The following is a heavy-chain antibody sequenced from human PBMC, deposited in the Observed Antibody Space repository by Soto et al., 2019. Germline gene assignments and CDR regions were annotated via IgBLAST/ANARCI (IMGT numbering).Heavy chain of an antibody. CDR2: ISYDGSNK. D-gene: IGHD1-7*01. J-gene: IGHJ4*02. CDR3: ASANWNYVWLDY. CDR1: GFTFSSYA. Sequence: PGGSLRLSCAASGFTFSSYAMHWVRQAPGKGLEWVAVISYDGSNKYYADSVKGRFTISRDNSKNTLYLQMNSLRAEDTAVYYCASANWNYVWLDYWGQGTLVTVSS. V-gene: IGHV3-30-3*01.